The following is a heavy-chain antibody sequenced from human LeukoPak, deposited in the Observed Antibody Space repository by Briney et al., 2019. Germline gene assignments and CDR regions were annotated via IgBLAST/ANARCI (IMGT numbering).Heavy chain of an antibody. CDR3: AKGVSQHAFDI. CDR1: GLTFDDYA. V-gene: IGHV3-9*01. D-gene: IGHD3-16*02. J-gene: IGHJ3*02. Sequence: GGSLRLSCAASGLTFDDYAMHWVGQAPGEGLEWVSGISWNSGSIGYADSVKGRFTISRDNAKNSLYLQMNSLRAEDTALYYCAKGVSQHAFDIWGQGTMVTVSS. CDR2: ISWNSGSI.